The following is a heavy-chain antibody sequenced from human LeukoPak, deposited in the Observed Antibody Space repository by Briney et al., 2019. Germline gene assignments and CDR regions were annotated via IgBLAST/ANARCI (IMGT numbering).Heavy chain of an antibody. V-gene: IGHV3-7*01. J-gene: IGHJ4*02. D-gene: IGHD1-1*01. CDR3: VETTRLKSFDY. CDR1: GFTFSSYW. CDR2: INQDGGKK. Sequence: GGSLRLSCAASGFTFSSYWMTWVRQAPGKGLEWVAIINQDGGKKKYVDSVRGRFTVSRDNAENSLFLQMDSLRAEDTAFYYCVETTRLKSFDYWGQGTLFTVSS.